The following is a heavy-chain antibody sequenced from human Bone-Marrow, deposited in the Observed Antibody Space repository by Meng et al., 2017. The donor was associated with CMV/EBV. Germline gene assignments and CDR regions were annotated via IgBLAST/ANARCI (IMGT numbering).Heavy chain of an antibody. J-gene: IGHJ4*02. D-gene: IGHD3-3*01. CDR2: INPHSGGT. CDR1: GYTFSGYS. CDR3: ARGREEWLLFDY. Sequence: ASVKVSCKASGYTFSGYSINWVRQAPGQGLEWMGWINPHSGGTNYAQKFQGRVTMTGDTSISTAYMELSSLTSDDTAMYYCARGREEWLLFDYWGQGTLVTVSS. V-gene: IGHV1-2*02.